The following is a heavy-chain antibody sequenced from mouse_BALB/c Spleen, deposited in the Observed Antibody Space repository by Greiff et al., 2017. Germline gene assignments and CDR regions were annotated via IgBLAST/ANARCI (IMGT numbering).Heavy chain of an antibody. V-gene: IGHV1-87*01. J-gene: IGHJ4*01. CDR1: GYSFTSYW. CDR2: IYPGDGDI. CDR3: AREVGYYAMDY. Sequence: QVHVKQSGAELARPGASVKLSCNASGYSFTSYWMQWVKQRPGQGLEWIGAIYPGDGDIRYTQKFKGKATLTADKSSSTAYMQLSSLASEDSAVYYCAREVGYYAMDYWGQGTSVTVST.